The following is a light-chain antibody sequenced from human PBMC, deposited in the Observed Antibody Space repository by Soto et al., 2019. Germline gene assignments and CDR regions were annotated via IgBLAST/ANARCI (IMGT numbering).Light chain of an antibody. CDR1: SSDVGGYNY. CDR3: SSYTSSSTLYV. J-gene: IGLJ1*01. V-gene: IGLV2-14*01. CDR2: EVS. Sequence: QSALTQPASVSGSPGQSITISCTGTSSDVGGYNYVSWYQQHPGKAPKLMISEVSNRPSGVSNRFSGSKSGNTASLTISGPHAEDEADYYCSSYTSSSTLYVFGTGTKLTVL.